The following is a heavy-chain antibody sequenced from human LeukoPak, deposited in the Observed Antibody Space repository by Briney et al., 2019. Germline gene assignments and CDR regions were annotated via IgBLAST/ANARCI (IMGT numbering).Heavy chain of an antibody. Sequence: GGSLRLSCAASGFTFDDYAMHWVRQAPGKGLEWVSGISWNSGCIGYADSVKGRFTISRDNAKNSLYLQMNSLRAEDTALYYCANMRLDYWGQGTLVTVSS. CDR1: GFTFDDYA. V-gene: IGHV3-9*01. CDR2: ISWNSGCI. J-gene: IGHJ4*02. CDR3: ANMRLDY.